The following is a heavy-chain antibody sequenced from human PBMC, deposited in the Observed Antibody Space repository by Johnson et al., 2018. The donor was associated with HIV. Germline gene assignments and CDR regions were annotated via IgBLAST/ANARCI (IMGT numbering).Heavy chain of an antibody. D-gene: IGHD3-10*01. J-gene: IGHJ3*02. CDR2: IYSGGRT. V-gene: IGHV3-66*01. Sequence: VQLVESGGALVQPGGSLRLSFAASGFTVSSNYMNWVRQAPGKGLEWVSVIYSGGRTYYADSVKGRFTISRDNSKNTLYLQMNSLRAEDTAVYYCAREAWGFGERVDAFDIWGQGTMVTVSS. CDR1: GFTVSSNY. CDR3: AREAWGFGERVDAFDI.